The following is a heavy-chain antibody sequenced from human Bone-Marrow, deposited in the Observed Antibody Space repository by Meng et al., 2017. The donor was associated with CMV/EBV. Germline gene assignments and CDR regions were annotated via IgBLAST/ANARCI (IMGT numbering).Heavy chain of an antibody. V-gene: IGHV3-13*03. J-gene: IGHJ4*02. D-gene: IGHD5-24*01. CDR1: GFTFSSYD. CDR3: ARGAVFEGITSVPSPIGQ. CDR2: IGTAGDT. Sequence: GESLKISCAACGFTFSSYDMHWVRQATGKGLEWVSAIGTAGDTYYPGSVKGQFTISRDNAMKVLFLEMNSLRADDTALYHCARGAVFEGITSVPSPIGQWGQGTQVTVSS.